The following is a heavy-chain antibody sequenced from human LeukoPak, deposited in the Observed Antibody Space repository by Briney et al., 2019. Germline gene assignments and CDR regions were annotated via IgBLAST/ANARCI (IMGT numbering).Heavy chain of an antibody. CDR1: GFRFSNDW. V-gene: IGHV3-7*01. CDR2: IKHDGSKK. CDR3: ARDRTYCSGGSCYPI. Sequence: GGSLRLSCAASGFRFSNDWMSWVRQAPGKGLEWVANIKHDGSKKYYVDSVKGRFTISRDNAKNTLYLQMNSLRAEDTAVYYCARDRTYCSGGSCYPIWGQGTMVTVSS. J-gene: IGHJ3*02. D-gene: IGHD2-15*01.